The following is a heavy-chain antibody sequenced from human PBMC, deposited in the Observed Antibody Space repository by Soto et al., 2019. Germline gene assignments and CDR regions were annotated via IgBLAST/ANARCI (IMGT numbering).Heavy chain of an antibody. V-gene: IGHV3-15*02. CDR3: TTFFDLY. CDR2: IKSEIDGGTT. CDR1: GFTFSTTW. J-gene: IGHJ4*02. D-gene: IGHD3-3*01. Sequence: EVQLVESGGTLVKPGGSLRLSCAASGFTFSTTWMNWVRQAPGKGLEWVGHIKSEIDGGTTGYAAAVKGRFTISRDDSKNTLHLQMNSLKSEDTAVYYCTTFFDLYWGQGTLVTVSS.